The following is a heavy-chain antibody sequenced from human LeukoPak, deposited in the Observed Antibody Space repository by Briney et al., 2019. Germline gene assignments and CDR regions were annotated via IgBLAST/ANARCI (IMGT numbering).Heavy chain of an antibody. Sequence: PGGSLRLSCAASGFIVNSYAMSWIRQPPGKGLEWIGSIYYSGSTYYDPSLKSRVTISVDTSKNQFSLKLSSVTAADTAVYYCARHLLGYCSGGSCFWFDPWGQGTLVTVSS. D-gene: IGHD2-15*01. CDR3: ARHLLGYCSGGSCFWFDP. V-gene: IGHV4-39*01. CDR2: IYYSGST. CDR1: GFIVNSYA. J-gene: IGHJ5*02.